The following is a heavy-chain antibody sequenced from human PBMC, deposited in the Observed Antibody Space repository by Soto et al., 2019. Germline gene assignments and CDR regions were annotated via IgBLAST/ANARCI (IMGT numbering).Heavy chain of an antibody. J-gene: IGHJ2*01. D-gene: IGHD4-17*01. V-gene: IGHV3-23*01. CDR2: ISGSGGST. CDR1: GFTFSIYA. CDR3: ARRTVGWYFDL. Sequence: EVQLLESGGGLVQPGGSLRLSCAASGFTFSIYAMNWVRQAPGKGLEWVSVISGSGGSTYYADSVKGRFTISRDNSKNTLYLQMNSLRAEETALYYCARRTVGWYFDLWGRGNLVTVSS.